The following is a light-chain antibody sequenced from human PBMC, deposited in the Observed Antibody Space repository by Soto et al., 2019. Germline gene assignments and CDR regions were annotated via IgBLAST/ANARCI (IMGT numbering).Light chain of an antibody. CDR3: QQDGSSPVWT. J-gene: IGKJ1*01. CDR2: DAS. CDR1: QSVSSY. Sequence: EIVLTQSTGTLSLSPGERATLSCRASQSVSSYLAWYQHRPGQAPRLLIYDASNRATGIPDRFSGSGSGTDFTLTISSLYSEDFAVYYCQQDGSSPVWTFGQVTKV. V-gene: IGKV3-20*01.